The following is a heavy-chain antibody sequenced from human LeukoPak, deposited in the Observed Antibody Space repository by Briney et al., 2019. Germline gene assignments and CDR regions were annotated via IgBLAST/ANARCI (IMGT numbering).Heavy chain of an antibody. J-gene: IGHJ4*02. CDR1: GFTVSSNY. V-gene: IGHV3-53*01. CDR3: ARSSSGYSYSLGY. D-gene: IGHD3-22*01. CDR2: VYSGGST. Sequence: GGSLRLSCAASGFTVSSNYMSWVRQAPGKGLEWVSVVYSGGSTYYADSVKGRFTISRDNPKNTLYLQMNSLRAEDTAVYYCARSSSGYSYSLGYWGQGTLVTVSS.